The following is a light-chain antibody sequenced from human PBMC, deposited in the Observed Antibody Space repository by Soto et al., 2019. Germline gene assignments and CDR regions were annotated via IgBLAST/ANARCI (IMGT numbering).Light chain of an antibody. CDR1: QSISSW. CDR3: QQYNSYSPWT. Sequence: DIQMTQSPSTLSASVGDRVTITCRASQSISSWLAWYQRKPGKAPKLLIYKASSLESGVPSRFSGSGSGTEFTLTISSLQPDDFATYYCQQYNSYSPWTFGQGTKLEIK. J-gene: IGKJ2*02. V-gene: IGKV1-5*03. CDR2: KAS.